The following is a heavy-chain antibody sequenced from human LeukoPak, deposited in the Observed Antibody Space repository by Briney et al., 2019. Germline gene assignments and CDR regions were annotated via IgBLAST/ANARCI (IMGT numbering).Heavy chain of an antibody. CDR2: IYHSGNT. Sequence: SETLSLTCAVSGYSISSGYYWGWIRRPPGKGLEWIGSIYHSGNTYYNPSLKSRVTISVDTSKNQFSLRVSSVTAADTAVYYCAKGLWFGEYYFDSWGQGTLVTVSS. J-gene: IGHJ4*02. CDR3: AKGLWFGEYYFDS. D-gene: IGHD3-10*01. V-gene: IGHV4-38-2*01. CDR1: GYSISSGYY.